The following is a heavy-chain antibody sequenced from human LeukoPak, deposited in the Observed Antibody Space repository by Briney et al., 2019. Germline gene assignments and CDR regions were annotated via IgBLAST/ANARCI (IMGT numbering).Heavy chain of an antibody. D-gene: IGHD1-26*01. V-gene: IGHV1-18*01. CDR2: ISPYDGNT. CDR3: ARTRPTWEGWGFDY. CDR1: GYSFTSFG. Sequence: ASVTVSCTASGYSFTSFGITWVRQAPGRGLEWMGWISPYDGNTNYAQNLQGRVTMTTDTSTTTAYMDLRSLRFDDTAVYYCARTRPTWEGWGFDYWGQGTLVTVSS. J-gene: IGHJ4*02.